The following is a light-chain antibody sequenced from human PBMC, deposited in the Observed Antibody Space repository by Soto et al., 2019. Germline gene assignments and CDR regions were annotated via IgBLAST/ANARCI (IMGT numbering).Light chain of an antibody. J-gene: IGLJ3*02. CDR3: GTWDSRRRAVV. CDR1: SSNIGNNY. V-gene: IGLV1-51*01. CDR2: DNN. Sequence: QSVLTQPPSVSAAPGQKVTISCSGGSSNIGNNYVSWYQQLPGTAPNLLIYDNNKRPSGIPDRFSGSKSGSSATLGISGLQTGDEADYHCGTWDSRRRAVVFGGGTKLTVL.